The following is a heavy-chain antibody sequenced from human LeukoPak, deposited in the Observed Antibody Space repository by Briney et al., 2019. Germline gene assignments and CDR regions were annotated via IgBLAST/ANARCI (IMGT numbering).Heavy chain of an antibody. D-gene: IGHD4-23*01. J-gene: IGHJ5*02. Sequence: SQTLSLTCAISGDSVSSNSAAWNWIRQSPSRGLEWLGRTYYRSKWYNDYAVSVKSRITINPDTSKNQFSLQLNSVTPEDTAVYYCARVGGGNSLPLLGMGGFDPWGQGTLVTVSS. V-gene: IGHV6-1*01. CDR1: GDSVSSNSAA. CDR2: TYYRSKWYN. CDR3: ARVGGGNSLPLLGMGGFDP.